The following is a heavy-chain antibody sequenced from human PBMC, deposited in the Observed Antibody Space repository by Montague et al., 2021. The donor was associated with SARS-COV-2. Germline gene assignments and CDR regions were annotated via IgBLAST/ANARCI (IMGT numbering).Heavy chain of an antibody. CDR3: SRQLPSYCATNKFYPYYFDD. D-gene: IGHD2-8*01. CDR2: NSDTGRN. CDR1: GGSISSYDYN. V-gene: IGHV4-39*01. J-gene: IGHJ4*02. Sequence: SETLSLTCTVSGGSISSYDYNWGWNRQSKGKGLEWIGSNSDTGRNYYNLYLRSRVSFYMDTYKNHFSLSLSSVTVADTADYFCSRQLPSYCATNKFYPYYFDDWGQGALVTVSS.